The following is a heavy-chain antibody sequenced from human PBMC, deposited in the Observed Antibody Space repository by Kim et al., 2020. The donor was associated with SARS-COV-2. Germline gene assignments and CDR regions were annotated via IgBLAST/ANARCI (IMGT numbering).Heavy chain of an antibody. Sequence: YNPSRKVRVNISVDTSQNQFSLELSSVTAADTAGYYCARTTVVTHYYLDYWGQGTLVTVSS. CDR3: ARTTVVTHYYLDY. J-gene: IGHJ4*02. D-gene: IGHD4-17*01. V-gene: IGHV4-34*01.